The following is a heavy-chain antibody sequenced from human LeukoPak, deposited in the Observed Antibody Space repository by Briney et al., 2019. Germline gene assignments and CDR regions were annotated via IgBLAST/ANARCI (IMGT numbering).Heavy chain of an antibody. CDR1: GFTFSGSA. J-gene: IGHJ6*02. CDR2: IRSKANRYAT. V-gene: IGHV3-73*01. Sequence: GGSLRLSGAASGFTFSGSAMHWVRQASGKGLEWVGRIRSKANRYATAYAASVKGRCTISRDDSKNTAHLQMNSLKTADTPVYYCTIPPDTAMVTFHYYYYYGMDVWGQGTTVTVSS. CDR3: TIPPDTAMVTFHYYYYYGMDV. D-gene: IGHD5-18*01.